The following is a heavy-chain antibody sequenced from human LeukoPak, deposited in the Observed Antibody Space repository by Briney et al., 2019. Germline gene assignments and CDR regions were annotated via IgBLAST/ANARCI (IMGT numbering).Heavy chain of an antibody. CDR1: GFPFSSYS. CDR2: ISSSRTT. V-gene: IGHV3-48*01. J-gene: IGHJ4*02. CDR3: ARLVGATRGALYY. D-gene: IGHD1-26*01. Sequence: GGSLRLSCAASGFPFSSYSMNWVRQAPGEGLEWVSYISSSRTTSYADSVKGRFTISRDNAKNSLYLQMNSLRADDTAVYYCARLVGATRGALYYWGQGTLVTVSS.